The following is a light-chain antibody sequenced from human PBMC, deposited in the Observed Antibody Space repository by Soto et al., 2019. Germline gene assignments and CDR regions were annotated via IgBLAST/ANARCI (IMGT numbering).Light chain of an antibody. Sequence: DIVMTQSPDSLAVSLGERATINCKSSHSVLSSSNNKNYLSWYQQKPGKAPKLLIYDASNLETGVPSRFSGSGSGTDFTFTISSLQPEDIATYYCQQYDNLPLTFGGGTKVDIK. J-gene: IGKJ4*01. CDR2: DAS. CDR3: QQYDNLPLT. V-gene: IGKV1-33*01. CDR1: HSVLSSSNNKNY.